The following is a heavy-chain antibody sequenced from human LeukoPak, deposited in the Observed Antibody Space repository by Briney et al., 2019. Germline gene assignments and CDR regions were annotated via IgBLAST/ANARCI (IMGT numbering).Heavy chain of an antibody. D-gene: IGHD3-10*01. Sequence: GGSLRLSCAASGFTFSSYWMSWVRQAPGKGLEWVANIKQDGSEKYYVDSVKGRFTISRDNSKNTLYLQMNSLRAEDTAVYYCAKMSAVRYYGSGSLGDYWGQGTLATVSS. CDR1: GFTFSSYW. V-gene: IGHV3-7*01. CDR2: IKQDGSEK. J-gene: IGHJ4*02. CDR3: AKMSAVRYYGSGSLGDY.